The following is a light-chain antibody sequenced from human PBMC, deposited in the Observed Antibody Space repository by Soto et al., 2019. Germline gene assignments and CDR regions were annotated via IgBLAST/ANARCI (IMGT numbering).Light chain of an antibody. CDR1: QSVSSSY. J-gene: IGKJ1*01. V-gene: IGKV3-20*01. CDR2: GAS. Sequence: EIVMTQSPATLSVSPGERATLSCRASQSVSSSYLAWYQQKPGQAPRLLIYGASSRATGIPDRFSGSGSGTDFTLTISRLEPEEFAVYYCQQYGSSRTFGQGTKG. CDR3: QQYGSSRT.